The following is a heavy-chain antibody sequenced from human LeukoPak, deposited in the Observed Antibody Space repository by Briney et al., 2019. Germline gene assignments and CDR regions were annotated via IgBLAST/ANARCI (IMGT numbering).Heavy chain of an antibody. D-gene: IGHD1-26*01. CDR3: ARVSGSYYFDY. CDR2: IYSGGST. Sequence: GGSPRLSCAASGFTTSSNYMSGVRHPPAKGVEWVSVIYSGGSTYYADAVKGRFTISRDNSKNTLYLQMNSLRAEDTAVYYCARVSGSYYFDYWGQGTLVTVSS. V-gene: IGHV3-53*01. J-gene: IGHJ4*02. CDR1: GFTTSSNY.